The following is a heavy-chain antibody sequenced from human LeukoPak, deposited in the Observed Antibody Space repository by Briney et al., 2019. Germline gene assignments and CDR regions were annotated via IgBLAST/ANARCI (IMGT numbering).Heavy chain of an antibody. V-gene: IGHV3-53*01. Sequence: GGSLRLSCAASGFILTSNYMRWVRQAPEKGLEGVSVIYRADNTYYAASVKGRFTISRDNSMNTLYLQMNRLRAEDTAIYYCVREIGNSGSYDWGQGTLVTVSS. CDR3: VREIGNSGSYD. D-gene: IGHD1-26*01. CDR2: IYRADNT. CDR1: GFILTSNY. J-gene: IGHJ4*02.